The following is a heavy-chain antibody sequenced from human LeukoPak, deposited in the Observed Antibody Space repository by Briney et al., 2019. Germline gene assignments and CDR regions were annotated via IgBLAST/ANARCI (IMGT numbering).Heavy chain of an antibody. Sequence: ASVKVSCKASGYTFTSYGFTWVRQAPGQGLEWMGWISGYNGNANYAQKLQGRVTMTTDTSTSTAYMELTSLRSDDTAVYYCAMGETVTTPPRDYWGQGTLVTVSS. J-gene: IGHJ4*02. CDR3: AMGETVTTPPRDY. CDR1: GYTFTSYG. D-gene: IGHD4-17*01. CDR2: ISGYNGNA. V-gene: IGHV1-18*01.